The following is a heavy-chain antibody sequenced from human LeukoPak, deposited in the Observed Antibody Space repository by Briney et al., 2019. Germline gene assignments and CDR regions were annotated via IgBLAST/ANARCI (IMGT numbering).Heavy chain of an antibody. CDR3: ARAALTSGWKAGINY. CDR1: GFSFGSNW. V-gene: IGHV3-30*03. D-gene: IGHD6-19*01. CDR2: VSYDGSND. Sequence: GGSLRLSCVASGFSFGSNWMSWVRQAPGKGLEWVALVSYDGSNDYYAGSVMGRFTISRDNSNNTLSLQMNSLTVEDTALYYCARAALTSGWKAGINYWGQGTLVTVSS. J-gene: IGHJ4*02.